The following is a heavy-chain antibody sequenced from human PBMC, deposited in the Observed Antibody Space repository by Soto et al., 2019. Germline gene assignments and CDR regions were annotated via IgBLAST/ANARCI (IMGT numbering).Heavy chain of an antibody. V-gene: IGHV3-33*01. Sequence: GGSLRLSCAASGFTFSRYGMHWVRQAPGKGLEWVAVIWYDGSNKYYADSVKGRFTISRDNSKNTLYLQMNSLRAEDTAVYYCARAVSSIAAPWFDPWGQGTLVTVSS. CDR1: GFTFSRYG. CDR3: ARAVSSIAAPWFDP. CDR2: IWYDGSNK. D-gene: IGHD6-6*01. J-gene: IGHJ5*02.